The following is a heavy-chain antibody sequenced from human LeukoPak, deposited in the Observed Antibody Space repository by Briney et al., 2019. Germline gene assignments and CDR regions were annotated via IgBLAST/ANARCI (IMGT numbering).Heavy chain of an antibody. Sequence: TSETPSLTCTVSGGSISSYYWSWIRQPLGKGLEWIGYIYYSGSTNYNPSLKSRVTISVDTSKNQFSLKLSSVTAADTAVYYCARHRESYYFDYWGQGTLVTVSS. CDR1: GGSISSYY. CDR2: IYYSGST. J-gene: IGHJ4*02. V-gene: IGHV4-59*08. D-gene: IGHD1-26*01. CDR3: ARHRESYYFDY.